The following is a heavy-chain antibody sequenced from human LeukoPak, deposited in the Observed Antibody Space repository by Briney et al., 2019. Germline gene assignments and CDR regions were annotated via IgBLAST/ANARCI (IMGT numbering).Heavy chain of an antibody. CDR2: ISSSTSYI. Sequence: GGSLRLSCAASGFTFSTYSMNWVRQAPGKGLEWVSSISSSTSYIYYADSVKGRFTISRDNAKNSLYLQMNSLRAEDTAVYYCARGDEYDILTGYYTAFDIWGQGTMVTVSS. CDR1: GFTFSTYS. D-gene: IGHD3-9*01. V-gene: IGHV3-21*01. J-gene: IGHJ3*02. CDR3: ARGDEYDILTGYYTAFDI.